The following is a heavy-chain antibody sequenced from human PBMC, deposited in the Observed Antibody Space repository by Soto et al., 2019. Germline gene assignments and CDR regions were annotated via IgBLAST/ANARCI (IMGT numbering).Heavy chain of an antibody. CDR3: ARDLTIVATIDDYYYGMDV. Sequence: GGSLRLSCAASGFTFSSYSMNWVRQAPGKGLEWVSSISSSSSYIYYADSVKGRFTISRDNAKNSLYLQMNSLRAEDTAVYYCARDLTIVATIDDYYYGMDVWGQGTTVTVSS. CDR1: GFTFSSYS. D-gene: IGHD5-12*01. J-gene: IGHJ6*02. V-gene: IGHV3-21*01. CDR2: ISSSSSYI.